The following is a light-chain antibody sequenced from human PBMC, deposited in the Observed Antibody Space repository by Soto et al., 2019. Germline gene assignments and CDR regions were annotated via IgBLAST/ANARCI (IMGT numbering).Light chain of an antibody. Sequence: EIVLTQSPATLSLSPGERATLSCRTSQSVSKYFAWYQQKPGRAPRLLIYDASSRATGIPARFIGSGSGTDFTLTISSLEPEDFAIYYCQQRSNWPITFGPGTRLEIK. CDR3: QQRSNWPIT. CDR1: QSVSKY. CDR2: DAS. V-gene: IGKV3-11*01. J-gene: IGKJ5*01.